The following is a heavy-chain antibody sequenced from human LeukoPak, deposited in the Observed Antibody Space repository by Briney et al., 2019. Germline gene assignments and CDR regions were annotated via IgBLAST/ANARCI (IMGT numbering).Heavy chain of an antibody. CDR3: AKESVPAATVFDY. CDR1: GFTFSSYA. V-gene: IGHV3-23*01. D-gene: IGHD2-2*01. Sequence: LPGGSLRLSCAASGFTFSSYAMSWVRQAPGKGREWVSAISGRGGSTYYADSVKGRFTICRDNSKNTLYLQMNSLRAEDTAVYYCAKESVPAATVFDYWGQGTLVTVSS. J-gene: IGHJ4*02. CDR2: ISGRGGST.